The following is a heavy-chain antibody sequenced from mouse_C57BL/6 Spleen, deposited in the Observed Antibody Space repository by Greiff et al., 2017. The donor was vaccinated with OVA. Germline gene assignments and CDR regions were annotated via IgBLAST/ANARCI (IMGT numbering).Heavy chain of an antibody. CDR2: IYPRSGNT. J-gene: IGHJ4*01. Sequence: QVQLQQSGAELARPGASVKLSCKASGYTFTSYGISWVKQRTGQGLEWIGEIYPRSGNTYYNEKFKGKATLTADKSSSTAYMELRSLTSEDSAVYVCARGYYGSSYDYAMDDWGQGTSGTVSS. CDR3: ARGYYGSSYDYAMDD. V-gene: IGHV1-81*01. CDR1: GYTFTSYG. D-gene: IGHD1-1*01.